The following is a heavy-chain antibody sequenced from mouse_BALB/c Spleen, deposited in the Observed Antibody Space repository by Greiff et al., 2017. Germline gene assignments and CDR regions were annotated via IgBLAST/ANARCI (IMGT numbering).Heavy chain of an antibody. CDR1: GYTFTSYW. Sequence: QVQLQQSGAELARPGASVKLSCKASGYTFTSYWMQWVKQRPGQGLEWIGAIYPGDGDTRYTQKFKGKATLTADKSSSTAYMQLSSLASEDSAVYYCARSDYGNYHWYFDVWGAGTTVTVSS. CDR3: ARSDYGNYHWYFDV. CDR2: IYPGDGDT. V-gene: IGHV1-87*01. D-gene: IGHD2-1*01. J-gene: IGHJ1*01.